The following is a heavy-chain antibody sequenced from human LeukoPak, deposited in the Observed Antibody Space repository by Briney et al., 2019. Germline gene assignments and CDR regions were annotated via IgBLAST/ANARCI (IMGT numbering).Heavy chain of an antibody. D-gene: IGHD4-11*01. CDR2: IYSSGST. J-gene: IGHJ4*02. Sequence: SETLSLTCTVSGDSISSGNYYWGWIRQPGGRGLEWIGRIYSSGSTNYNPSLKGRVTMSIDTSKNQFSLKLTSVTAADTAVYYCARESDYSNNVDYWGQGTLVTVSS. V-gene: IGHV4-61*02. CDR3: ARESDYSNNVDY. CDR1: GDSISSGNYY.